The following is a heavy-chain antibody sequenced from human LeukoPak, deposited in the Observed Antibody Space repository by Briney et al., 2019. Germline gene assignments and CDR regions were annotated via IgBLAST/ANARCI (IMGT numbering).Heavy chain of an antibody. Sequence: GASVKVSCKASGGTFSCYAISWVRQAPGQGLEWMGRIIPIFGTANYAQKFQGRVTITTDESTSTAYMELSSLRSEDTAVYYCAREEFYDFWSGSHKFDPWGQGTLVTVSS. CDR3: AREEFYDFWSGSHKFDP. CDR2: IIPIFGTA. J-gene: IGHJ5*02. V-gene: IGHV1-69*05. CDR1: GGTFSCYA. D-gene: IGHD3-3*01.